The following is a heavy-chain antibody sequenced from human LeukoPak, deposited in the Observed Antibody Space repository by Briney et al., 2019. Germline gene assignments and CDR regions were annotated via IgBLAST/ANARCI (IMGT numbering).Heavy chain of an antibody. Sequence: GASVKVSCKTSGYTFSAFYMHWVRQAPGQGPEWMGWINPDSGGCEYGQKYQGRVTFTSDTSSTTIYMEVRSLKSDDTAVYYCARDMTGGIWARATSFDHWGQGTLVTVSS. V-gene: IGHV1-2*02. J-gene: IGHJ4*02. CDR2: INPDSGGC. CDR3: ARDMTGGIWARATSFDH. CDR1: GYTFSAFY. D-gene: IGHD1-14*01.